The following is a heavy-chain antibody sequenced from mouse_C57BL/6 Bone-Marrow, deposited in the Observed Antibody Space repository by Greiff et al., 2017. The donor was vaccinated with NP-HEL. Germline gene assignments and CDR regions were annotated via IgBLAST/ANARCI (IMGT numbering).Heavy chain of an antibody. CDR3: ASHPYYGKGY. CDR1: GYTFTSYW. Sequence: QVQLQQPGAELVKPGASVKLSCKASGYTFTSYWMQWVKQRPGQGLEWIGEIDPSDSYTNYNQKFKGKATLTVDTSSSTAYMQLSSLTSEDSAVYYCASHPYYGKGYWGQGTTLTVSS. CDR2: IDPSDSYT. V-gene: IGHV1-50*01. J-gene: IGHJ2*01. D-gene: IGHD2-10*01.